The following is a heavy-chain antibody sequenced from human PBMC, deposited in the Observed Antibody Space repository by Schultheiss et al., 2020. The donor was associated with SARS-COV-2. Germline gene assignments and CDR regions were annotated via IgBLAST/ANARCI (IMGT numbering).Heavy chain of an antibody. D-gene: IGHD1-26*01. CDR3: ASISGSYYGMDV. CDR1: GFTFDTYS. V-gene: IGHV3-21*01. J-gene: IGHJ6*02. Sequence: GGSLRLSCAASGFTFDTYSLNWVRQAPGKGLEWVSSISSSGGYIFYADSVKGRFTISRDNAKNSLYLQMNSLRAEDTAVYYCASISGSYYGMDVWGQGTTVTVSS. CDR2: ISSSGGYI.